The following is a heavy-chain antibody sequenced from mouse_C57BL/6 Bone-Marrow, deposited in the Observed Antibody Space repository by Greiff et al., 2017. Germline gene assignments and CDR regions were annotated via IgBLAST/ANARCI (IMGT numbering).Heavy chain of an antibody. D-gene: IGHD1-1*01. CDR3: ERNQVYSSLFAY. V-gene: IGHV5-12*01. CDR2: ISNGGGST. J-gene: IGHJ3*01. CDR1: GFTFSDYY. Sequence: EVKLVESGGGLVQPGGSLKLSCAASGFTFSDYYMYWVRQTPEKRLEWVAYISNGGGSTYYPDTVKGRFTISRDNAKNTLYLQMSRLKSEDTARYYCERNQVYSSLFAYWGQGTLVTVSA.